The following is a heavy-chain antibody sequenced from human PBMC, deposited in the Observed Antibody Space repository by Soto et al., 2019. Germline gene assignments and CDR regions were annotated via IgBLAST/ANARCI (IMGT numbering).Heavy chain of an antibody. CDR2: INSDGSST. D-gene: IGHD2-8*01. V-gene: IGHV3-74*01. CDR1: GFTFSSYW. Sequence: EVQLVESGGGLVQPGGSRRLSCAASGFTFSSYWMHWVRQAPGKGLVWVSRINSDGSSTSYADSVKGRFTISRDNARNTLYLQMNSLRDEDTAVYYCARVGYCARGVCPNFDFWGQGTLVTVS. J-gene: IGHJ4*02. CDR3: ARVGYCARGVCPNFDF.